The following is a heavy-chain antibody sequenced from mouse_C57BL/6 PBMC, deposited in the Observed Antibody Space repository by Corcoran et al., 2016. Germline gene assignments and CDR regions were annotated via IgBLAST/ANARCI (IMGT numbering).Heavy chain of an antibody. V-gene: IGHV1-80*01. J-gene: IGHJ3*01. CDR1: GYAFSSYW. CDR2: IYPGDGDT. Sequence: QVQLQQSGAELVKPGASVKISCKASGYAFSSYWMNWVKQRPGKGLEWIGQIYPGDGDTNYNGKFKGKATLTADKSSSTAYMQLSSLTSEDSAVYFCARWDSYDYDSWFAYWGQGTLVTVSA. D-gene: IGHD2-4*01. CDR3: ARWDSYDYDSWFAY.